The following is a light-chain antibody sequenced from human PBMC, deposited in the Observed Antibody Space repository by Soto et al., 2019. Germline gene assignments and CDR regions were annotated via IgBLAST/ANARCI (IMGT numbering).Light chain of an antibody. Sequence: EIVMTQSPATLSVSPSERATLSCRASQSVSSNLAWYQQKPGQAPRLLMYATSTRATGIPDRFSGSGSGTEFSLTISSLQSEDFAVYHCQQYDNKPPITFGQGTRLEIK. CDR1: QSVSSN. CDR3: QQYDNKPPIT. J-gene: IGKJ5*01. V-gene: IGKV3-15*01. CDR2: ATS.